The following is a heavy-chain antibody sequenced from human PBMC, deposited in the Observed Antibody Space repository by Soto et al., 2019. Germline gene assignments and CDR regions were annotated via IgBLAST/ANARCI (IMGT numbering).Heavy chain of an antibody. V-gene: IGHV3-15*07. CDR1: GFTFSNAW. J-gene: IGHJ6*02. CDR3: TTASGDDYGDYPGASDYGMDV. CDR2: IKSKTDGGTT. Sequence: EVQLVESGGGLVKPGGSLRLSCAASGFTFSNAWMNWVRQAPGKGLEWVGRIKSKTDGGTTDYAAPVKGRFTISRDDSKNTLYLQMNSLKTEDTAVYYCTTASGDDYGDYPGASDYGMDVWGQGTTVTVSS. D-gene: IGHD4-17*01.